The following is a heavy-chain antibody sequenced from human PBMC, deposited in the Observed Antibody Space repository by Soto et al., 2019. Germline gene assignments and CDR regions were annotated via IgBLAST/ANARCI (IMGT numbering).Heavy chain of an antibody. V-gene: IGHV3-11*01. CDR2: ISSSGSTI. Sequence: GGSLRLSCAASGFTFSDYYMSWIRQAPGKGLEWVSYISSSGSTIYYADSVKGRFTISRDNAKNSLYLQMNSLRAEDTAVYYCARASYYDFWSGPHNYYYMDVWGKGTTVTVSS. J-gene: IGHJ6*03. D-gene: IGHD3-3*01. CDR1: GFTFSDYY. CDR3: ARASYYDFWSGPHNYYYMDV.